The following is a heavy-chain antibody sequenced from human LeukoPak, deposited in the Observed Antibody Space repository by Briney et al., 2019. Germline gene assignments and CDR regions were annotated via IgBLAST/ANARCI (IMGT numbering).Heavy chain of an antibody. CDR3: ARDGRFGELTH. Sequence: GGSLRLSCAASGFTLSSYAVSWVRQAPGKGLEWVSVLYDGGPTYYADSVKGRFTISRDNSRNMVYLQMKSLRAEDTAVYYCARDGRFGELTHWGQGTLVTVSS. D-gene: IGHD3-10*01. CDR2: LYDGGPT. J-gene: IGHJ4*02. V-gene: IGHV3-53*01. CDR1: GFTLSSYA.